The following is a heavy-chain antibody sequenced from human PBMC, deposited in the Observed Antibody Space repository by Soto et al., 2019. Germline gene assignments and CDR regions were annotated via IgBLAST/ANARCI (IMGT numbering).Heavy chain of an antibody. D-gene: IGHD4-4*01. CDR1: GYTFTGYY. CDR3: VRDGGMATVPTLDFDY. Sequence: QVQLVQSGAEVKKPGASVKVSCKASGYTFTGYYIHWVRQAPGQGLEWMGWINPNSGGTNYAQKVQGWHTMTRDKSISTAYMELSRLRSDDTAVYYCVRDGGMATVPTLDFDYWGQGTLVTVSS. CDR2: INPNSGGT. V-gene: IGHV1-2*04. J-gene: IGHJ4*02.